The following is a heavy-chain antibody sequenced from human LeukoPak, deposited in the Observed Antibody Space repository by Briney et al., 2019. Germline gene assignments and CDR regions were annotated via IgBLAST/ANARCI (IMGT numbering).Heavy chain of an antibody. Sequence: SETLSLTCTVSGGSISSYYWSWIRQPPGKGLEWIGYIYYSGSTNYNPSLKSRVTTSVDTSKNQFSLQLSSVSAADKAVYYCARESGYGDAFDIWGQGTMVTVSS. J-gene: IGHJ3*02. CDR2: IYYSGST. V-gene: IGHV4-59*01. CDR3: ARESGYGDAFDI. CDR1: GGSISSYY. D-gene: IGHD5-12*01.